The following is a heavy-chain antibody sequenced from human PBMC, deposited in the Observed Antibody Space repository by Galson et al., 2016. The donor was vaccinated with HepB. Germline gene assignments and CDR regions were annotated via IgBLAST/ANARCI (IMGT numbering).Heavy chain of an antibody. Sequence: SLRLSCAASGFTFSNYGMHWVRQAPGKGLEWVAVIWYDGSNGYYTDSVKGRFTISRDNSKNTLYLQMNSLSAGDTAVYYCARKWGTAEDSSGQDYYFDHWGQGTLVTVAS. V-gene: IGHV3-33*03. J-gene: IGHJ4*02. CDR2: IWYDGSNG. CDR1: GFTFSNYG. CDR3: ARKWGTAEDSSGQDYYFDH. D-gene: IGHD6-19*01.